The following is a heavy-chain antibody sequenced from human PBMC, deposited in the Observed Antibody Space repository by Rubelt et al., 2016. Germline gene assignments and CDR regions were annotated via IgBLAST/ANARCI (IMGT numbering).Heavy chain of an antibody. CDR3: AMSSSGWYFDL. CDR2: IIPIFGTA. Sequence: QVQLVQSGAEVKKPGSSVKVSCKASGGTFSSYAISWVRQAPGQGLEWMGGIIPIFGTATYAQNFQGWVTITADKSTSTAYMELGSLRSEDTAVYYCAMSSSGWYFDLWGRGTLVTVSS. V-gene: IGHV1-69*06. CDR1: GGTFSSYA. D-gene: IGHD6-13*01. J-gene: IGHJ2*01.